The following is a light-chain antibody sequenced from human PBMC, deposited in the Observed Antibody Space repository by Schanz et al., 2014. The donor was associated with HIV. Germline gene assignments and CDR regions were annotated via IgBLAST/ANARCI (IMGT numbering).Light chain of an antibody. J-gene: IGKJ1*01. CDR2: GAS. CDR1: QSINSNF. Sequence: EIVLTQSPGTLSVSPGERATLSCSASQSINSNFLGWYQQKLGQAPRLVIFGASNRATGIPDRFSGSDSGTDFTLTISRVEPEDYAVYYCQLYGTPPWTFGQGTTV. CDR3: QLYGTPPWT. V-gene: IGKV3-20*01.